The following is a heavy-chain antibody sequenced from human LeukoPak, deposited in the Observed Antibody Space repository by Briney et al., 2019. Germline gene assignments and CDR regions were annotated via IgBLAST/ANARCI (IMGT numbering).Heavy chain of an antibody. CDR3: AKDHLGTTDY. CDR2: MSYGGSNK. V-gene: IGHV3-30*18. D-gene: IGHD1-7*01. Sequence: GSLRLSCAASGFTFSSYGMHWVRQAPGRGLEWVALMSYGGSNKYYADSVKGRFTISRDNSKNTLYLQMNSLRAEDTAVYYCAKDHLGTTDYWGQGTLVTVSS. J-gene: IGHJ4*02. CDR1: GFTFSSYG.